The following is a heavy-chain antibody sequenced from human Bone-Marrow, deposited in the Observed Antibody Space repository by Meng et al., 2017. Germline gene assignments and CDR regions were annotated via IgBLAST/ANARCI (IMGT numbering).Heavy chain of an antibody. CDR3: ASQEDAFDI. J-gene: IGHJ3*02. V-gene: IGHV3-7*01. CDR2: IKQDGSEK. CDR1: GFIFSSYW. Sequence: GESLKISCAASGFIFSSYWMSWVRQAPGKGLEWVANIKQDGSEKYYVDSVKGRFTISRDNAKNSLYLQMNSLRAEDTAVYYCASQEDAFDIWGQGTMVTVSS.